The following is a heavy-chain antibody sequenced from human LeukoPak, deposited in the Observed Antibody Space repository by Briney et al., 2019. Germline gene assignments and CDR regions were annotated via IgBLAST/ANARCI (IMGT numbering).Heavy chain of an antibody. CDR1: GYTLTELS. D-gene: IGHD3-22*01. J-gene: IGHJ1*01. V-gene: IGHV1-24*01. CDR2: FDPEDGET. Sequence: GASVKVSCKVSGYTLTELSMHWVRQAPGKGLEWMGGFDPEDGETIYAQEFQGRVTMTRDTSISTAYMELSRLRSDDTAVYYCARDDSSGYSTEYFQHWGQGTLVTVSS. CDR3: ARDDSSGYSTEYFQH.